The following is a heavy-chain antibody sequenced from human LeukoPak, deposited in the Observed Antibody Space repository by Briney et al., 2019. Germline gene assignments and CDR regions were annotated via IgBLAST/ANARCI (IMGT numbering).Heavy chain of an antibody. CDR2: LSGSGGST. Sequence: GGSLRLSCAASEFTFSSYSMNWVRQAPGKGLQWVSALSGSGGSTYYADSVKGRFTISRDNSKNTLYLQMNSLRAEDTAVYYRAKDLSGSYDYWGQGTLVTVSS. J-gene: IGHJ4*02. D-gene: IGHD1-26*01. CDR1: EFTFSSYS. V-gene: IGHV3-23*01. CDR3: AKDLSGSYDY.